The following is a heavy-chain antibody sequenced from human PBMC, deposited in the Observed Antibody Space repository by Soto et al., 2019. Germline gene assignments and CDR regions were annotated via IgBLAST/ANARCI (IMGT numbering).Heavy chain of an antibody. J-gene: IGHJ6*02. CDR3: TRDSADIVVVPAILGMDV. V-gene: IGHV3-15*01. CDR1: GITFSNAW. Sequence: PGGSLRLSCAASGITFSNAWMTWVRQAPGKGLEWVGRIKSITDGGTTDYAAPVKGRFTISRDDSKDTLYLQMNNLRTEDTAVYLCTRDSADIVVVPAILGMDVWGQGTTDNVSS. CDR2: IKSITDGGTT. D-gene: IGHD2-2*01.